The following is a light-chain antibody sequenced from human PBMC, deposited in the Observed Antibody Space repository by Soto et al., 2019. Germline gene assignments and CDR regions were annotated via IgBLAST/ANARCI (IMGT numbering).Light chain of an antibody. Sequence: EIVLTQSPATLSLSPGERATLSCRASQSVSSYLAWYQQKPGQAPRLLIYDASNRATSIPARFSGSGSGTDFTLPIGSLEPEDFAVYYCQQRSNWLYTFGQGTKLEIK. CDR2: DAS. CDR1: QSVSSY. J-gene: IGKJ2*01. CDR3: QQRSNWLYT. V-gene: IGKV3-11*01.